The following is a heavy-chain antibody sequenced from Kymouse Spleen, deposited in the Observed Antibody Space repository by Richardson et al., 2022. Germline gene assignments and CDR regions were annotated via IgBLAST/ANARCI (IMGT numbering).Heavy chain of an antibody. CDR3: ARGQDTAMVFDY. CDR2: INHSGST. V-gene: IGHV4-34*01. CDR1: GGSFSGYY. D-gene: IGHD5-18,IGHD5-18*01. J-gene: IGHJ4*02. Sequence: QVQLQQWGAGLLKPSETLSLTCAVYGGSFSGYYWSWIRQPPGKGLEWIGEINHSGSTNYNPSLKSRVTISVDTSKNQFSLKLSSVTAADTAVYYCARGQDTAMVFDYWGQGTLVTVSS.